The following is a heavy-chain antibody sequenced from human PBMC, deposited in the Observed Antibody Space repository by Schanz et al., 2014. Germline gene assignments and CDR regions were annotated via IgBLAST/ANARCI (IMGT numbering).Heavy chain of an antibody. CDR2: INSRSNFI. D-gene: IGHD3-16*01. CDR3: ASDYNYFETEAP. V-gene: IGHV3-21*01. J-gene: IGHJ5*02. Sequence: EVQLVESGGGLVKPGGSLRLSCTASRIIFGTYSMNWIRQTPKGLEWVSSINSRSNFIYYEDSVKGRFTISRDNAKNSLYLQMNSLRAEDTAVYYCASDYNYFETEAPWGQGTLVTVSS. CDR1: RIIFGTYS.